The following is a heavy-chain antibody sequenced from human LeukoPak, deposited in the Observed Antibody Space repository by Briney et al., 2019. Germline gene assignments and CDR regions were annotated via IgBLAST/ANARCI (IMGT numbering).Heavy chain of an antibody. CDR1: GYTFTGYY. CDR2: INPNSGGT. D-gene: IGHD3-22*01. V-gene: IGHV1-2*02. CDR3: AKGGGSSGRSYYFDY. Sequence: ASVKVSCKASGYTFTGYYMHWVRQAPGQGLEWMGWINPNSGGTNYAQKFQGRVTMTRDTSISTAYMELNSLRAEDTAVYYCAKGGGSSGRSYYFDYWGQGTLVAVSS. J-gene: IGHJ4*02.